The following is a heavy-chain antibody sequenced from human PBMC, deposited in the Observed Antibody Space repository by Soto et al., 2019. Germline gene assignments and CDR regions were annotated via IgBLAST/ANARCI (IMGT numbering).Heavy chain of an antibody. CDR2: INHSGST. Sequence: QVQLQQWGAGLLKPSETLSLTCAVYGGSFSIYSWNWIRQPPGKGLEWIGEINHSGSTNYNPSLKRRVPISVDTSKNQFSLKLSSVAAADTAVYYCARVRSIGGARNRGLGPWGQGTLVTVSS. D-gene: IGHD3-10*01. J-gene: IGHJ1*01. CDR1: GGSFSIYS. V-gene: IGHV4-34*01. CDR3: ARVRSIGGARNRGLGP.